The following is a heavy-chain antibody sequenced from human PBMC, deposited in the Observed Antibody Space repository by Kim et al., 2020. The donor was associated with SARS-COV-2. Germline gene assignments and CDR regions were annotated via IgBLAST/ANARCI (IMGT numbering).Heavy chain of an antibody. D-gene: IGHD6-13*01. V-gene: IGHV1-69*13. CDR3: ARAMLGYCSSGCVPADY. Sequence: SVKVSCKASGYTFTSYAISWVRQAPGQGLEWMGGIIPNIGTANYAQKLQGRVTITADASTSTAYMELSSLRSDDTAVYYCARAMLGYCSSGCVPADYWGQGTLVTVSS. J-gene: IGHJ4*02. CDR2: IIPNIGTA. CDR1: GYTFTSYA.